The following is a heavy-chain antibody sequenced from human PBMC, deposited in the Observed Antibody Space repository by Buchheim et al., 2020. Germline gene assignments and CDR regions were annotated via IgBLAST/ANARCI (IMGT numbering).Heavy chain of an antibody. CDR1: GYTLTELS. D-gene: IGHD6-19*01. CDR3: ATGLVGVAGLTRDYYYYYGMDV. J-gene: IGHJ6*02. V-gene: IGHV1-24*01. CDR2: FDPEDGET. Sequence: QVQLVQSGAEVKKPGASVKVSCKVSGYTLTELSMHWVRQAPGKGLEWMGGFDPEDGETIYAQKFQGRVTMPEDTSTDTAYMELSSLISEDTAVYYCATGLVGVAGLTRDYYYYYGMDVWGQGTT.